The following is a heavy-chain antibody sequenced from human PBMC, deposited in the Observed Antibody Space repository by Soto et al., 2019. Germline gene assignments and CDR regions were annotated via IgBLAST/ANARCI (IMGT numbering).Heavy chain of an antibody. CDR1: GYTFTSYA. V-gene: IGHV1-3*01. J-gene: IGHJ4*02. CDR3: ARGGYCSSTSCENGDY. Sequence: ASVKVSCKASGYTFTSYAMHWVRQAPGQRLEWMGWINAGNGNTKYSQKFQGRVTITRDTSASTAYMELSSLRSEDTAVYYCARGGYCSSTSCENGDYWGQGTLVTVSS. D-gene: IGHD2-2*01. CDR2: INAGNGNT.